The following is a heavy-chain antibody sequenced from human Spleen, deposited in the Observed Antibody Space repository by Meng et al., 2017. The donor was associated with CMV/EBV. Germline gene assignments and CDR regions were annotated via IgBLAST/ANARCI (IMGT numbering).Heavy chain of an antibody. Sequence: LRLSCTVSGGSISSGDYYWSWIRQPPGKGLEWIGYIYYSGSTYYNPSLKSRVTISVDTSKNQFSLKLSSVTAADTAVYYCARGGDCTNGVCPIDYWGQGTLVTVSS. J-gene: IGHJ4*02. D-gene: IGHD2-8*01. CDR1: GGSISSGDYY. CDR2: IYYSGST. V-gene: IGHV4-30-4*08. CDR3: ARGGDCTNGVCPIDY.